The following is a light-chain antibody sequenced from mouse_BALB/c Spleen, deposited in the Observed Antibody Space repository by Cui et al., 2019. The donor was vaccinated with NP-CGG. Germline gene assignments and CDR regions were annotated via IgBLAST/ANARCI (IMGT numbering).Light chain of an antibody. V-gene: IGLV1*01. CDR3: ALWYSNHWV. Sequence: QAVVTQQFSLTTSPGETVTLTCRSSTGAVTNSNYANWVQEKPDHLFTGLIGGTNNRAPGVPARFSGSLIGDKAALTITGAQTEDETIYFCALWYSNHWVFGGGTKLTVL. CDR2: GTN. J-gene: IGLJ1*01. CDR1: TGAVTNSNY.